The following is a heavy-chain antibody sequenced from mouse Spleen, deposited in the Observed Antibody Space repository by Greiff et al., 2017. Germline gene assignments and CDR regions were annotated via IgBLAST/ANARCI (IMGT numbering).Heavy chain of an antibody. CDR3: ARSDDGYFAWFAY. Sequence: VQLQQSGPELVKPGASVKISCKASGYSFTDYNMNWVKQSNGKSLEWIGDINPNNGGTIYNQKFKGKATLTVDKSSSTAYMELRSLTSEDTAVYYCARSDDGYFAWFAYWGQGTLVTVSA. V-gene: IGHV1-18*01. CDR2: INPNNGGT. J-gene: IGHJ3*01. D-gene: IGHD2-3*01. CDR1: GYSFTDYN.